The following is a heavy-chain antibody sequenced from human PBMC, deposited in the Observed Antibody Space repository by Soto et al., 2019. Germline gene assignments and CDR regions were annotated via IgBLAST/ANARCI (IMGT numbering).Heavy chain of an antibody. V-gene: IGHV3-30*18. CDR2: VSYEGSIK. CDR1: GFTFSFSG. CDR3: AKDSLSKGWVTTILSADY. J-gene: IGHJ4*02. D-gene: IGHD2-21*02. Sequence: QVQLVESGGGVVQPGRSLRLSCDASGFTFSFSGMHWVRQAPGKGLEWVAGVSYEGSIKYYADSVKGRFTISRDNSKNTLYLQMNSLRPEDTATYYCAKDSLSKGWVTTILSADYWGQGTLVTVST.